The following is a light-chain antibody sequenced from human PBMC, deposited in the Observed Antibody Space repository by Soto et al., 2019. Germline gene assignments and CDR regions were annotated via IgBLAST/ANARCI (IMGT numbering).Light chain of an antibody. CDR3: QQRTNWPPVT. V-gene: IGKV3-11*01. J-gene: IGKJ5*01. CDR1: QSVGSH. Sequence: EIVLTQSPATLSLSPGERAAISCRASQSVGSHLAWYQQKPGQDPRLLIYDASNRATGIPARFSGSGSGTDFTLTISSLEPEDFAVYICQQRTNWPPVTFGQGTRLEIK. CDR2: DAS.